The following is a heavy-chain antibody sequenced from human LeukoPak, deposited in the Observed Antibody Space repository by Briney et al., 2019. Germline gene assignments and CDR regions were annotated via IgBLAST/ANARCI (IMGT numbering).Heavy chain of an antibody. V-gene: IGHV3-30*02. CDR1: GFTFSSYG. CDR2: IRDDGSNK. CDR3: AKDTAPGSIVGATEYFDY. D-gene: IGHD1-26*01. J-gene: IGHJ4*02. Sequence: GGSLRLSCAASGFTFSSYGMHWVRQAPGKGLEWVAFIRDDGSNKYYADSVKGRFTISRDNSKNTLYLQMNRLRAEDTAVYYCAKDTAPGSIVGATEYFDYWGQGTLVTVSS.